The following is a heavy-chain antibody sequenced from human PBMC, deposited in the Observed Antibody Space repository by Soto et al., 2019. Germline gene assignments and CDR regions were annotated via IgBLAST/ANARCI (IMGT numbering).Heavy chain of an antibody. CDR2: ISGSGGST. D-gene: IGHD5-12*01. V-gene: IGHV3-23*01. CDR3: VKHTGWLTSPFHS. J-gene: IGHJ4*02. CDR1: GFTFSIYA. Sequence: GGSLRLSCAASGFTFSIYAMSWVRQAPGKGLEWVSAISGSGGSTYYADSVKGRFTISRDNSKNTLYLQMNSLRAEDTAVYYFVKHTGWLTSPFHSCGQGTMATGCS.